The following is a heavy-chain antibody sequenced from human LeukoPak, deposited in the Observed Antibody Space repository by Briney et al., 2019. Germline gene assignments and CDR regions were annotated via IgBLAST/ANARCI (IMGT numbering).Heavy chain of an antibody. D-gene: IGHD3-10*01. Sequence: SETLSLTCTVSGGSISSSSYYWGWIRQPPGKGLEWIGSIYYSGSTYYNPSLKSRVTISVDTSKNQFSLKLSSVTAADTAVYYCARDGHTIDEFSLWFGELFYWGQGTLVTVSS. CDR2: IYYSGST. CDR1: GGSISSSSYY. J-gene: IGHJ4*02. CDR3: ARDGHTIDEFSLWFGELFY. V-gene: IGHV4-39*07.